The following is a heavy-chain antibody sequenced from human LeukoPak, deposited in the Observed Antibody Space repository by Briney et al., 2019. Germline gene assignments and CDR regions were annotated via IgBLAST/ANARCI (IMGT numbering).Heavy chain of an antibody. J-gene: IGHJ4*02. CDR3: ARWAGVIDS. V-gene: IGHV3-7*01. D-gene: IGHD3-10*01. Sequence: GGSLRLSCAASGFTFENYWMSWVRRTPGKGPEWVANIKQDGSVEHYLASVKGRFTISRDNANNSLILQMNSLRDDDTALYYCARWAGVIDSWGQGTLVTVSS. CDR2: IKQDGSVE. CDR1: GFTFENYW.